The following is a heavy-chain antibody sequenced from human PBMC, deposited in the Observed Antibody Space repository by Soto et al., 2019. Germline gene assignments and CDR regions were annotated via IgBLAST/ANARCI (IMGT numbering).Heavy chain of an antibody. Sequence: PGGPLRLSCAAYGFTFSSYAMHWVRQAPGKGLEWVAVISYDGSNKYYADSVKGRFTISRDNSKNTLYLQMNSLRAEDTAVYYCARALKYYYGSGSNYNKIGTFNFDYWGQGILVTVSS. V-gene: IGHV3-30-3*01. J-gene: IGHJ4*02. CDR3: ARALKYYYGSGSNYNKIGTFNFDY. CDR1: GFTFSSYA. CDR2: ISYDGSNK. D-gene: IGHD3-10*01.